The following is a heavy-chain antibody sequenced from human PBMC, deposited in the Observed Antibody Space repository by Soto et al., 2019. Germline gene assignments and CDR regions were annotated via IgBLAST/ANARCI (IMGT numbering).Heavy chain of an antibody. Sequence: SQTLSLTCAISGDSVSSTSTAWSWIRQSPSRGLEWLGRTYYRSNWYTDYAVSVKSRITISPDTSKNQFSLQLNSATPEDTAVYYCARGSYYSGWVWGQGXLVTVSS. D-gene: IGHD6-19*01. V-gene: IGHV6-1*01. CDR3: ARGSYYSGWV. CDR1: GDSVSSTSTA. CDR2: TYYRSNWYT. J-gene: IGHJ4*02.